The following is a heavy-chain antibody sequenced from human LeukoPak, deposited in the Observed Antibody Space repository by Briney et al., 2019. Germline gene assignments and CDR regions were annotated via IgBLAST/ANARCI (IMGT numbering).Heavy chain of an antibody. J-gene: IGHJ3*02. CDR2: IWYDGSNK. V-gene: IGHV3-33*06. CDR3: AKYTVTTGAFDI. D-gene: IGHD4-17*01. Sequence: PGGSLRLSCAASGFTFSTYGMHWVRQAPGKGLEWVAVIWYDGSNKYYVDSVKGRFTISRDNSKNTLYLQMNSLRAEDTAVYYCAKYTVTTGAFDIWGRGTMVTVSS. CDR1: GFTFSTYG.